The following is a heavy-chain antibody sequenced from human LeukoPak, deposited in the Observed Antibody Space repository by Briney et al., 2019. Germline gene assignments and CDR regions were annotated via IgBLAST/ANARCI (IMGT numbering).Heavy chain of an antibody. Sequence: SETLSLTCAVYGGSFSGYYWSWIRQPPGKGLEWIGEINHSGSTNYNPSLKSRVTISVDTSKNQFSLKLSSVTAADTAVYYCARMYYYDSSGRAVFDYWGQGTLVTVSS. CDR1: GGSFSGYY. V-gene: IGHV4-34*01. CDR3: ARMYYYDSSGRAVFDY. CDR2: INHSGST. D-gene: IGHD3-22*01. J-gene: IGHJ4*02.